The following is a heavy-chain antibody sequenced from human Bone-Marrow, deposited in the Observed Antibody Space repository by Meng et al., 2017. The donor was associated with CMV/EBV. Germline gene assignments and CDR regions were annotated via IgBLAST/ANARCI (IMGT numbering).Heavy chain of an antibody. D-gene: IGHD1-1*01. Sequence: SVKVSCKVSGGIFSSYGFNWVRQAPGQGLEWMGGIIPIFGTPHYAQRFQGRVTITTDESSSTAYMQLSSLRSDDTALYYCASGRWNGYYYNKDVWGQGTTVTVSS. J-gene: IGHJ6*02. CDR1: GGIFSSYG. CDR3: ASGRWNGYYYNKDV. V-gene: IGHV1-69*05. CDR2: IIPIFGTP.